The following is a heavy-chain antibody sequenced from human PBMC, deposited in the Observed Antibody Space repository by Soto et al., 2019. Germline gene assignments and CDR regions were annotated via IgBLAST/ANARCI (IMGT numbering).Heavy chain of an antibody. CDR3: VKREIASDY. Sequence: GGSLRLSCAASGFTFSGYAMSWVRQAPGKGLEWVSVIHGGGNSAYYADSVKGRFTISRDNSKNTLYLQMSSLRAEDTAVYYCVKREIASDYWGQGTLVTVSS. J-gene: IGHJ4*02. CDR2: IHGGGNSA. CDR1: GFTFSGYA. V-gene: IGHV3-23*01.